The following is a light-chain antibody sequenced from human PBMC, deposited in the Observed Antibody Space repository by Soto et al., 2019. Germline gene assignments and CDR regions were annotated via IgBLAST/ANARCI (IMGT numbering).Light chain of an antibody. Sequence: EIVMTQSPATLSVSPGERATLSCRASQSVNNNLAWYQQKPGQAPRLLVYGASTRATGIPARFSGSGSGTEFTLTISSLQPDDFATYYCQQYNSYSPLTFGGGTKVDIK. CDR2: GAS. CDR3: QQYNSYSPLT. V-gene: IGKV3-15*01. J-gene: IGKJ4*01. CDR1: QSVNNN.